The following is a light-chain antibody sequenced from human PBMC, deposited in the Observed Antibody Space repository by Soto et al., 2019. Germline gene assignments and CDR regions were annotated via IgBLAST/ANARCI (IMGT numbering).Light chain of an antibody. CDR3: SSYSL. J-gene: IGLJ2*01. CDR2: NVN. V-gene: IGLV2-14*03. Sequence: QSALTQPASVSGSPGQSITISCTGTSSDIGGSDYVSWYQQHPDKAPKLLIYNVNYRPSGISSRFSGSKSGNTASLTISGLQAEDEADYCFSSYSLFGGGTKVTVL. CDR1: SSDIGGSDY.